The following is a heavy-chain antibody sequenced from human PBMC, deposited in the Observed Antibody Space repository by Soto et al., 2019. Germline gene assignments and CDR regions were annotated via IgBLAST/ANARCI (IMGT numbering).Heavy chain of an antibody. CDR1: GFTFSSYG. CDR2: IWYDGSNK. CDR3: ARGAYYYGSGYYMDV. J-gene: IGHJ6*03. Sequence: PGGSLRLSCAASGFTFSSYGMHWVRQAPGKGLEWVAVIWYDGSNKYYADSVKGRFTISRDNSKNTLSLQMNSLRAEDTAVYHCARGAYYYGSGYYMDVWGKGTTVTVSS. V-gene: IGHV3-33*01. D-gene: IGHD3-10*01.